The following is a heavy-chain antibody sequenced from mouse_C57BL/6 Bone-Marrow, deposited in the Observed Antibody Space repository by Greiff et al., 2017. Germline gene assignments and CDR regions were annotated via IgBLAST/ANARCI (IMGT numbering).Heavy chain of an antibody. CDR3: ARNDYGSPWFAY. D-gene: IGHD1-1*01. CDR1: GYTFTSYT. Sequence: QVQLQQSGAELARPGASVKMSCKASGYTFTSYTMHWVKQRPGQGLEWIGYINPSSGYTKYNQKFKDKATLTADKSSSTAYMQLSSLTSEDSAVXYCARNDYGSPWFAYWGQGTLVTVSA. CDR2: INPSSGYT. J-gene: IGHJ3*01. V-gene: IGHV1-4*01.